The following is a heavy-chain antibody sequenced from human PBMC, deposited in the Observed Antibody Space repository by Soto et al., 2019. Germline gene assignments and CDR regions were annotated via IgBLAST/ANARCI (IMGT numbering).Heavy chain of an antibody. V-gene: IGHV1-69*13. J-gene: IGHJ6*02. CDR1: GGTFSYYG. D-gene: IGHD5-18*01. Sequence: SVKVSCKASGGTFSYYGVSWVRQAPGQGLEWMGGISAGLGTANYAQKFQDRVTITADESTSTAYMELSSLTSEDTAVYYCARDWDTPSRLDVWGQGTTVTV. CDR3: ARDWDTPSRLDV. CDR2: ISAGLGTA.